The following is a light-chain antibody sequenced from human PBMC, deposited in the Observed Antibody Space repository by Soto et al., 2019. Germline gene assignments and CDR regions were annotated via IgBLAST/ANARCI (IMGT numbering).Light chain of an antibody. Sequence: QSVLTQPASVSGSPGQSITISCTGTSSDVGTYNLVSWYQHHPGKAPKLMIYEGYNRPSGVSNRFSGSKSGNTASLTISGLQAEDEADYYCCSYAGSSTYVFGTGTKATAL. CDR3: CSYAGSSTYV. J-gene: IGLJ1*01. V-gene: IGLV2-23*01. CDR1: SSDVGTYNL. CDR2: EGY.